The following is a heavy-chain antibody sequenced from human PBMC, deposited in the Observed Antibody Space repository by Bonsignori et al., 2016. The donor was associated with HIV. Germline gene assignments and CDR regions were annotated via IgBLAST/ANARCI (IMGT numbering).Heavy chain of an antibody. CDR2: ISGSGGST. Sequence: WIRQPPGKGLEWVSAISGSGGSTYYADSVKGRFTISRDNSKNTLYLQMNSLRAEDTAVYYCATLLLPVDYWGQGTLVTVSS. CDR3: ATLLLPVDY. J-gene: IGHJ4*02. D-gene: IGHD2-21*01. V-gene: IGHV3-23*01.